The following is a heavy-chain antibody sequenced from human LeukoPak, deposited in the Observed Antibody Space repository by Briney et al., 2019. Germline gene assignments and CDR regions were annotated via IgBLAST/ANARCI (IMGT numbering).Heavy chain of an antibody. CDR3: ARDVNSDGRLFGHSRFDS. CDR1: GYIFTSFD. Sequence: ASVKVSCKTSGYIFTSFDINWVRQAPGQGLEWMGRLDPNNGNAAYPQKFQDRVIMTRDTSESTAYMELSGLDSEDTALYFCARDVNSDGRLFGHSRFDSWGQGTLVTVSS. D-gene: IGHD4-23*01. J-gene: IGHJ4*02. CDR2: LDPNNGNA. V-gene: IGHV1-8*01.